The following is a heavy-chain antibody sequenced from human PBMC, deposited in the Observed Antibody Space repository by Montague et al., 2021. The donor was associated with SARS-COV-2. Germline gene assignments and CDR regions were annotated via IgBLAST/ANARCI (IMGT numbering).Heavy chain of an antibody. V-gene: IGHV4-31*03. J-gene: IGHJ2*01. CDR1: GGSISSGGYY. CDR2: IYYSGST. CDR3: VRVLGAYCSGGRCYRGWYCDP. D-gene: IGHD2-15*01. Sequence: TLSLTCTVSGGSISSGGYYWSWIRQHPGKLLEWIGYIYYSGSTYYTPSLKSRVTISVDTSKHQFSLKLSSVTAADTAVYCCVRVLGAYCSGGRCYRGWYCDPWGRGTLVTVSS.